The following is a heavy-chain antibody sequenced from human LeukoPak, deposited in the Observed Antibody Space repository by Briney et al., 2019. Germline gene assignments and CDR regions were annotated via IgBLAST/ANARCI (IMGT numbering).Heavy chain of an antibody. CDR2: INPSGGNI. D-gene: IGHD3-9*01. CDR1: GYTFTSYY. V-gene: IGHV1-46*01. CDR3: ARFAVHRRLLVTGQFGLDY. Sequence: ASVKVSCKASGYTFTSYYMYWVRQAPGQGLEWMGLINPSGGNIRYAQKFQGRVTMTRDTSTSTVYMELSSLRSEDTVVYYCARFAVHRRLLVTGQFGLDYWGQGTLVTVSS. J-gene: IGHJ4*02.